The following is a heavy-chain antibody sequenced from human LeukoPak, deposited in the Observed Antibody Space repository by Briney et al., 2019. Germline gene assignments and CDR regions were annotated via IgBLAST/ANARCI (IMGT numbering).Heavy chain of an antibody. CDR2: INPNSGGT. CDR3: AREASSSSGFDY. CDR1: GYTFTGYY. D-gene: IGHD6-13*01. Sequence: SVKVSCKASGYTFTGYYMHWVRQAPGQGLEWMGWINPNSGGTNYAQKFQGRVTMTRDTSISTAYMELSRLRSDDTAVYYCAREASSSSGFDYWGQGTLVTVSS. J-gene: IGHJ4*02. V-gene: IGHV1-2*02.